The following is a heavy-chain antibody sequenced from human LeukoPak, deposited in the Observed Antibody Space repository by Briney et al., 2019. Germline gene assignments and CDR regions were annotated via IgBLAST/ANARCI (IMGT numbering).Heavy chain of an antibody. CDR3: ARFGIGYYYYGMDV. CDR2: IYYSGST. D-gene: IGHD1-20*01. CDR1: GDSFSTYY. Sequence: SETLSLTCTVSGDSFSTYYWSWIRQPPAKGLQWIGDIYYSGSTNYNPSLKRRVIISIDTSKSQFSLRLSSVTATDTAVYYCARFGIGYYYYGMDVWGQGTTVTVSS. V-gene: IGHV4-59*08. J-gene: IGHJ6*02.